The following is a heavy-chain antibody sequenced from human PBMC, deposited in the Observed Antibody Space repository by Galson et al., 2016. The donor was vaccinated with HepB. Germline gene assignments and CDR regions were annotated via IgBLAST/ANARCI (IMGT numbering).Heavy chain of an antibody. Sequence: QSGAEVKKPGESLRISCKGSGYSFSNHYINWVRQMPGKGLEWMGRIGPSDSDTDYSPSFQGHVIISVDKSIGTAHLQWSSLKVSDTAIYYCARQTVRYYYGMDVWGQGTTVSVSS. CDR1: GYSFSNHY. CDR3: ARQTVRYYYGMDV. J-gene: IGHJ6*02. V-gene: IGHV5-10-1*01. D-gene: IGHD4-17*01. CDR2: IGPSDSDT.